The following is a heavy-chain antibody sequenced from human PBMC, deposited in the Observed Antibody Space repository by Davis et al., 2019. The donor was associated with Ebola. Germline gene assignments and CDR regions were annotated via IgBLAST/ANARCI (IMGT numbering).Heavy chain of an antibody. Sequence: GESLKISCAASGFTFRSHGMNWVRQAPGLGLEWVSFISGSGDNTHYADSVKGRFTMSRDNSKNTLYLQMNSLRAEDTAVYYCARATNFLGLRDYYYYDMDVWGQGTTVTVSS. D-gene: IGHD3/OR15-3a*01. V-gene: IGHV3-23*01. J-gene: IGHJ6*02. CDR2: ISGSGDNT. CDR1: GFTFRSHG. CDR3: ARATNFLGLRDYYYYDMDV.